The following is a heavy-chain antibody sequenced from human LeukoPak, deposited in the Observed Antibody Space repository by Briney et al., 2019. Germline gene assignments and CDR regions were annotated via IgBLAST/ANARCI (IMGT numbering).Heavy chain of an antibody. D-gene: IGHD3-22*01. CDR3: ARGFHSSGYYGCWFDP. Sequence: SETLSLTCAVYGGSFSGYYWSWLRQPPGKGLEWIGEINHSGSTNYNPSLKSRVTISVDTSKNQFSLKLSSVTAADTAVYYCARGFHSSGYYGCWFDPWGQGTLVTVSS. J-gene: IGHJ5*02. V-gene: IGHV4-34*01. CDR2: INHSGST. CDR1: GGSFSGYY.